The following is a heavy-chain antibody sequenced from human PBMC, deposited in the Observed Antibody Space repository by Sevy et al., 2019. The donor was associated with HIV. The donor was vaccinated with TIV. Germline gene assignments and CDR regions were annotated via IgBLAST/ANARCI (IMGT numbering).Heavy chain of an antibody. Sequence: GGSLRLSCAASGFTFSTFALTWVRQAPGKGLEWVSSISDTGTSTYYTDSVKGRFTISRDNSKKTLYLQMNSLRAEYTALYYCAKYAGDFPHFDYWGQGTLVTVSS. CDR1: GFTFSTFA. CDR2: ISDTGTST. CDR3: AKYAGDFPHFDY. J-gene: IGHJ4*02. D-gene: IGHD7-27*01. V-gene: IGHV3-23*01.